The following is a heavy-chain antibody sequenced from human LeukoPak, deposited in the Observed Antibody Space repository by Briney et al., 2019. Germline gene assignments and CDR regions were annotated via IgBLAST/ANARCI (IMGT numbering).Heavy chain of an antibody. J-gene: IGHJ5*02. CDR1: GFIFSSHA. CDR3: VRDGIAVAGTGWFDP. D-gene: IGHD6-19*01. V-gene: IGHV3-23*01. CDR2: ISGSPSGT. Sequence: GGSLRLSCAASGFIFSSHAMNWVRQAPGKGLEWVSGISGSPSGTYYTDSVKGRFTISRDNSKNTLYLQMNSLRAEDTAVYYCVRDGIAVAGTGWFDPWGQGTLVTVSS.